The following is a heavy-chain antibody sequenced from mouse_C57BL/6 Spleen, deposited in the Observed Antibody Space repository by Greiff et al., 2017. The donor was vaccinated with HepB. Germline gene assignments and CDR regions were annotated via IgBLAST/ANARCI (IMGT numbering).Heavy chain of an antibody. V-gene: IGHV1-15*01. CDR2: IDPETGGT. Sequence: QVQLQQSGAELVRPGASVTLSCKASGYTFTDYEVHWVKQTPVHGLEWIGAIDPETGGTAYNQKFKGKAILTADKSSSTAYMELRSLTSEDSAVYYCTSLMITKRYYFDYWGQGTTLTVSS. D-gene: IGHD2-4*01. J-gene: IGHJ2*01. CDR3: TSLMITKRYYFDY. CDR1: GYTFTDYE.